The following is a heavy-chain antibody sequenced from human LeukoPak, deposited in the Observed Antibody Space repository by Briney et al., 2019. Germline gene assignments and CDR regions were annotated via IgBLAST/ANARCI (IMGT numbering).Heavy chain of an antibody. J-gene: IGHJ4*02. V-gene: IGHV3-66*01. Sequence: GGSLRLSCAVSGFTVSSNYMTWVRQAPGKGLEWVSVIYSGDNTYYADSVKGRFTISRDNSKNTLYLQMNSLRAEDTAVYYCARGRKYCSSTSSCYAGDFDYWGQGALVTVSS. D-gene: IGHD2-2*01. CDR3: ARGRKYCSSTSSCYAGDFDY. CDR2: IYSGDNT. CDR1: GFTVSSNY.